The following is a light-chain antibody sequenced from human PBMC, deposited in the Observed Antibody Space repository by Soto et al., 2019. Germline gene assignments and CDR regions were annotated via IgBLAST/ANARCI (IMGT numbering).Light chain of an antibody. CDR1: QTIGKY. CDR2: DAS. V-gene: IGKV1-39*01. Sequence: DIPMTQSPSSLSATVGDRITITCRASQTIGKYLNWYQQEPGRAPKLLIYDASYLQNGVPSRFSGSASGTDFTLSISNLRPEDFATYYCQQSFSIPFTFGPGTKVNIK. CDR3: QQSFSIPFT. J-gene: IGKJ3*01.